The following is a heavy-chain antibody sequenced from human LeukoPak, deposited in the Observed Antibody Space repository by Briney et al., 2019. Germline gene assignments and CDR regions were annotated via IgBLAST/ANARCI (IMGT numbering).Heavy chain of an antibody. J-gene: IGHJ4*02. CDR3: ARYGSYPEAFDY. V-gene: IGHV3-48*02. CDR1: GFTFSSYN. Sequence: GGSLRLSCAASGFTFSSYNMNWVRQAPGKGLERVSYIRSSGNTIYYADSVKGRFTISRDNAKNSVYLQMNSLRDEDTAVYYCARYGSYPEAFDYWGQGTLVTVSS. D-gene: IGHD1-26*01. CDR2: IRSSGNTI.